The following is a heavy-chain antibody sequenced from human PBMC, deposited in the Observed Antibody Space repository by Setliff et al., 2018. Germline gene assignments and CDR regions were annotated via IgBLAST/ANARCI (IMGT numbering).Heavy chain of an antibody. J-gene: IGHJ5*02. Sequence: SETLSLTCTVSGGSVSNSGFFWGWLRQAPGKGLEWFGNIYDSGSSNYNASLKSRLIITRDTSKNQISLKLTSVTAADTAVYSCGRGFSRIEGWGNWFDPWGRGILVTVSS. CDR3: GRGFSRIEGWGNWFDP. CDR1: GGSVSNSGFF. D-gene: IGHD2-15*01. V-gene: IGHV4-39*01. CDR2: IYDSGSS.